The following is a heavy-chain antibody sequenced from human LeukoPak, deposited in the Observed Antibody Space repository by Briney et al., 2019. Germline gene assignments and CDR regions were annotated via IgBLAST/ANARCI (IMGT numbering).Heavy chain of an antibody. D-gene: IGHD2-21*01. CDR3: ARDSYSPDDAFDI. CDR2: LYSDSNT. CDR1: GFDFNDFA. V-gene: IGHV3-53*01. Sequence: GGSLRLSCAASGFDFNDFAMTWVRQAPGKGLEWVSVLYSDSNTQYADSVKGRFTISRDNSKNTLYLQMNSLRAEDTAVYYCARDSYSPDDAFDIWGQGTMVTVSS. J-gene: IGHJ3*02.